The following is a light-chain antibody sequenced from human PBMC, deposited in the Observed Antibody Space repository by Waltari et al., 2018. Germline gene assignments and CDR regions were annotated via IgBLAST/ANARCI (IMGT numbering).Light chain of an antibody. J-gene: IGKJ1*01. Sequence: AIRITQSPSSLSASTGDRVTITCRASQGISSYLAWYQQKPGKAPKVLISAAATLPSGVPSRFSCSGSGTDFSLPLSCLQSEDFAIYYCQQYYSNPATFGQGTKVEIK. CDR2: AAA. CDR3: QQYYSNPAT. V-gene: IGKV1-8*01. CDR1: QGISSY.